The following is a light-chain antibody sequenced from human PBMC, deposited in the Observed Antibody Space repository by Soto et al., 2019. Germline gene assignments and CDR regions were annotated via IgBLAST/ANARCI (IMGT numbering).Light chain of an antibody. J-gene: IGLJ3*02. V-gene: IGLV1-40*01. CDR3: QSYDNSLSAGV. CDR1: SSNIGAIYD. Sequence: QSVLTQPPSVSGALGQRVTISCTGSSSNIGAIYDVHWYQQLPGTAPKLLIYRDTDRPSGVPDRFSGSKSGTSASLAITGLQADDEADYYCQSYDNSLSAGVFGGGTKLTVL. CDR2: RDT.